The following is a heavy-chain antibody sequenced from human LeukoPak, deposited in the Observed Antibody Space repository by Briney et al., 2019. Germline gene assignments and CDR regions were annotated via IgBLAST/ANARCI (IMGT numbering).Heavy chain of an antibody. CDR1: GFTFDDYA. CDR3: AKDSGYDFWSGYNWFDP. D-gene: IGHD3-3*01. J-gene: IGHJ5*02. CDR2: ISWNSGSI. Sequence: PGGSLRLSCAASGFTFDDYAMHWVRHAPGKGLEWVSGISWNSGSIGYADSVKGRFTISRDNAKNSLYLQMNSLRAEDTALYYCAKDSGYDFWSGYNWFDPWGQGTLVTVSS. V-gene: IGHV3-9*01.